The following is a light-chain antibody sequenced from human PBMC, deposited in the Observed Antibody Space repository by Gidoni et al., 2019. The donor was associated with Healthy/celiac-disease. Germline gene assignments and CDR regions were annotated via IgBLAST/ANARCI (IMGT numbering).Light chain of an antibody. J-gene: IGKJ1*01. CDR1: QSVSSSY. CDR3: QQYGSSRT. V-gene: IGKV3-20*01. CDR2: GAS. Sequence: EIVLTQSPGTLSLSPGERATLSCRASQSVSSSYLAWYPQKPGKAPRLLIYGASSRATGIPDRFSGSGSGTDFTLTISRLEPEDFAVYYCQQYGSSRTFGQGTKVEIK.